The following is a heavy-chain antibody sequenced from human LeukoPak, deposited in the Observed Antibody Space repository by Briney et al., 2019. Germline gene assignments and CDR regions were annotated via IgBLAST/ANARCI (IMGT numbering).Heavy chain of an antibody. CDR1: GYTFTSYY. V-gene: IGHV1-46*01. J-gene: IGHJ4*02. D-gene: IGHD6-13*01. CDR2: TNPSGGST. CDR3: AGEEQQLTYFDY. Sequence: ASVKVSCKASGYTFTSYYMHWVRQAPGQGLEWMGITNPSGGSTSYAQKFQGRVTMTRDTSTSTVYMELSSLRSEDTAVYYCAGEEQQLTYFDYWGQGTLVTVSS.